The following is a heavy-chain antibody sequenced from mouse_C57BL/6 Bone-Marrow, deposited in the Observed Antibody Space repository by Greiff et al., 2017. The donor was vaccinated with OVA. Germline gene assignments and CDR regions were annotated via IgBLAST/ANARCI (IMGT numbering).Heavy chain of an antibody. J-gene: IGHJ3*01. CDR3: ASRLYYYGSTWFAY. CDR1: GYTFTSYG. Sequence: VQLVESGAELARPGASVKLSCKASGYTFTSYGISWVKQRTGQGLEWIGEIYPRSGNTYYNEKFKGKATLTADKSSSTAYMELRSLTSEDSAVYFCASRLYYYGSTWFAYWGQGTLVTVSA. CDR2: IYPRSGNT. V-gene: IGHV1-81*01. D-gene: IGHD1-1*01.